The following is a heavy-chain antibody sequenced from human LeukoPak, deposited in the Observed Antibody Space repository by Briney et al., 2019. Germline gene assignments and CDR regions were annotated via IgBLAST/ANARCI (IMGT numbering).Heavy chain of an antibody. V-gene: IGHV4-61*02. Sequence: PSQTLSLTCTVSGVSISTGSSYWTWIRQPAGKGLEWVGRIYTNGGTNYNPSLKSRVTISLDTSNNQFSLKLSSVAAADTAMYYCVRGLRNPLWAFDIWGQGTTVTVSS. D-gene: IGHD1-14*01. CDR3: VRGLRNPLWAFDI. CDR1: GVSISTGSSY. CDR2: IYTNGGT. J-gene: IGHJ3*02.